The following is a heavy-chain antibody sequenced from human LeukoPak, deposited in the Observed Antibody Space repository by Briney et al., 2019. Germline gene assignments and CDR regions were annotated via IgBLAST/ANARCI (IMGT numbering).Heavy chain of an antibody. CDR1: NYSISSGYY. J-gene: IGHJ4*02. Sequence: PSETLSLTCTVSNYSISSGYYWAWIRQPPGKGLEWIGNIYHSGSTNYNPSLKSRVTISVDTSKNQFSLRLSSVTAADTAVYYCARVTGYMIEDYFDYWGQGTLVTVSS. CDR3: ARVTGYMIEDYFDY. V-gene: IGHV4-38-2*02. CDR2: IYHSGST. D-gene: IGHD3-22*01.